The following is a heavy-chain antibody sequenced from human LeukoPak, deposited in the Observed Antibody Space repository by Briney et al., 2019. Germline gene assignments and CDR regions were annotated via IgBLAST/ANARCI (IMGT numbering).Heavy chain of an antibody. Sequence: GGALRLSCAASGFTFSSYWMSWVRQAPGKGLEWVANIKQDGSEKYYVDSVKGRFTISRDNAKNSLYLQMNSLRAEDTAVYYCARGSSGWYFDYWGQGTLVTVSS. J-gene: IGHJ4*02. CDR2: IKQDGSEK. D-gene: IGHD6-19*01. CDR1: GFTFSSYW. V-gene: IGHV3-7*02. CDR3: ARGSSGWYFDY.